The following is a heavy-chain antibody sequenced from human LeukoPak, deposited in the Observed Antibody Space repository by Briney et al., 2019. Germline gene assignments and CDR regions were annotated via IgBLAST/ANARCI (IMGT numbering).Heavy chain of an antibody. J-gene: IGHJ4*02. CDR3: AKTTDCSGSSCYAAGGH. CDR1: GFTFSSYA. CDR2: ISGSGGSA. Sequence: PGGSLRLSCAASGFTFSSYAMSWVRQAPGEGLEWLSAISGSGGSAFYADSVKGRFTISRDNSKNTLYLKMNSPRAEDTAVYYWAKTTDCSGSSCYAAGGHWGQGTLVSVSS. D-gene: IGHD2-2*01. V-gene: IGHV3-23*01.